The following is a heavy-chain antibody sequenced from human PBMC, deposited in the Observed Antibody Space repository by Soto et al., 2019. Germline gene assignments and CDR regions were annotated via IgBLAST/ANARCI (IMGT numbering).Heavy chain of an antibody. Sequence: PSETLSRTCTVSGGSISSRNYYSGWIRQSPGKVLESIGNIYYNWNTYYNPSRKSRVTISGNTSKNQLSLKLNSVTAADTAVYFCASLRSGPDNGWYWAFDYWGRGTLVTVSS. CDR1: GGSISSRNYY. D-gene: IGHD6-19*01. CDR2: IYYNWNT. CDR3: ASLRSGPDNGWYWAFDY. J-gene: IGHJ4*02. V-gene: IGHV4-39*01.